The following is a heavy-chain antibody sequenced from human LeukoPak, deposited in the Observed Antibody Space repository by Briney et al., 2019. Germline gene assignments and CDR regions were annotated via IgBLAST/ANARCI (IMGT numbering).Heavy chain of an antibody. D-gene: IGHD2-2*02. Sequence: PGGSLRLSCAASGFTFSSYAMHWVRQAPGKGLEWVAVISYDGSNKYYADSVKGRLTISRDNSKNTLYLQMNSLRAEDTAVYYCAKDPEVYCSSTSCYTPLDIWGQGTMVTVSS. J-gene: IGHJ3*02. CDR2: ISYDGSNK. CDR1: GFTFSSYA. CDR3: AKDPEVYCSSTSCYTPLDI. V-gene: IGHV3-30-3*01.